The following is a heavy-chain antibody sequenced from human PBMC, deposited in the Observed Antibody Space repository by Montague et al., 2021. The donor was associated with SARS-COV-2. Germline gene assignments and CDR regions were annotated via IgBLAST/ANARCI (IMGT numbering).Heavy chain of an antibody. J-gene: IGHJ6*02. Sequence: SLRLSCAASGFTFHDYALHWVRQAPGKGLEWVADIKHDGSEKSYXDSXKGRFTISRDNAKNSLYLQMNSLRAEDTAVYYCARGSTGWYAIFGHYGMDVWGQGTTVTVSS. V-gene: IGHV3-7*01. CDR2: IKHDGSEK. CDR1: GFTFHDYA. CDR3: ARGSTGWYAIFGHYGMDV. D-gene: IGHD6-19*01.